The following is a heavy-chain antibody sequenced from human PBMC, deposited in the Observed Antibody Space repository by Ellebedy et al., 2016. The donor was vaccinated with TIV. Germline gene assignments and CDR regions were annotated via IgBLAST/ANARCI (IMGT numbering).Heavy chain of an antibody. CDR1: GFTFTIYA. D-gene: IGHD1-14*01. Sequence: GESLKISCAASGFTFTIYAMSLVRQAPGKGLEWVSLISGSGDSTYFPDSVKGRFTNSRDHSKNTLYLQMNNLRAEDSALYYCARGNEIPGPEPLDNWGQGTLVTVSS. CDR2: ISGSGDST. V-gene: IGHV3-23*01. CDR3: ARGNEIPGPEPLDN. J-gene: IGHJ4*02.